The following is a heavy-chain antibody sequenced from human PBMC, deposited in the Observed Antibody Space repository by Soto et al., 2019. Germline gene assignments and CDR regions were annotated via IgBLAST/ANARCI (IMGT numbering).Heavy chain of an antibody. J-gene: IGHJ3*02. CDR1: GYTFTSYA. CDR2: INAGNGNT. V-gene: IGHV1-3*01. D-gene: IGHD4-17*01. CDR3: AREAYGKLSAFDI. Sequence: GASVKVCCKASGYTFTSYAMHWVRQAPGQRLEWMGWINAGNGNTKYSQKFQGRVTITRDTSASTAYMELSSLRSEDTAVYYCAREAYGKLSAFDIWGQGTMVTVSS.